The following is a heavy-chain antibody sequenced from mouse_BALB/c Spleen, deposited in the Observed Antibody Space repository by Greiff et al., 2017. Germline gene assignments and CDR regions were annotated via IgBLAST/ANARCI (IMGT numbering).Heavy chain of an antibody. D-gene: IGHD1-2*01. J-gene: IGHJ4*01. CDR1: GYTFTSYW. CDR3: TRGATATLYAMDY. CDR2: IYPSDSYT. Sequence: VQLQQPGAELVRPGASVKLSCKASGYTFTSYWINWVKQRPGQGLEWIGNIYPSDSYTNYNQKFKDKATLTVDKSSSTAYMQLSSPTSEDSAVYYCTRGATATLYAMDYWGQGTSVTVSS. V-gene: IGHV1-69*02.